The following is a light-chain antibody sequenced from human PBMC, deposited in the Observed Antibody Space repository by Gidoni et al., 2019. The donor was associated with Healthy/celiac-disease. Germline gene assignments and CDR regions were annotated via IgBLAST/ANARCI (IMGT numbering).Light chain of an antibody. J-gene: IGKJ1*01. CDR2: LGS. CDR3: MQALQTPWT. Sequence: DIVMTQSPLSLPVTPGEPASISCRSSQSLLHSNGYNYLDWYLQNPGQSPQLLIYLGSNRASGVPDRFSGSGSGTDFTLKISRVEAEDVGVYYCMQALQTPWTFXQXTKVEIK. V-gene: IGKV2-28*01. CDR1: QSLLHSNGYNY.